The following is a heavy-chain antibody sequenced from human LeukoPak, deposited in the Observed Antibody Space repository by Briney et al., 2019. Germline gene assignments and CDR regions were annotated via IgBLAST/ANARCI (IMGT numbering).Heavy chain of an antibody. CDR1: GFTFSSYS. CDR2: ISGSGGGT. J-gene: IGHJ4*02. D-gene: IGHD1-14*01. V-gene: IGHV3-23*01. Sequence: GGSLRLSCAASGFTFSSYSMNWVRQAPGRGLEWVSGISGSGGGTYYADSVKGRFTISRDNSKNTLYLQMNSLRAEDTAVYYCAKARTGDYFDYWGQGTLVTVSS. CDR3: AKARTGDYFDY.